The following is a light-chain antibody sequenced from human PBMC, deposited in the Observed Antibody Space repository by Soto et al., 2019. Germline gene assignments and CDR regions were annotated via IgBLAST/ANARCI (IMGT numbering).Light chain of an antibody. CDR1: QSVSSN. CDR2: GAS. J-gene: IGKJ1*01. CDR3: QQYNSYPWT. Sequence: EIVMTQSPATLSVSPGERAPLSCRASQSVSSNLAWYQQKPGQAPRLLIYGASNRATGIPDRFSGSGSGTEFTLTISSLQPDDSATYYCQQYNSYPWTFGQGTKVDIK. V-gene: IGKV3D-15*01.